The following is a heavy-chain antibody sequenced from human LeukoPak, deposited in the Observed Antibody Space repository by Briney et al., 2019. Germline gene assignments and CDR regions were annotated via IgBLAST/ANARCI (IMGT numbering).Heavy chain of an antibody. CDR1: GYTFTSYG. D-gene: IGHD2-2*01. CDR2: ISAYNGNT. Sequence: ASVKVSCKASGYTFTSYGISWVRQAPGQGLEWMGWISAYNGNTNYAQKLQGRVTMTTDTSTSTAYMELRGLRSDDTAVYYCARDQDIVVVPAAPGPFDPWGQGTLVTVSS. V-gene: IGHV1-18*01. J-gene: IGHJ5*02. CDR3: ARDQDIVVVPAAPGPFDP.